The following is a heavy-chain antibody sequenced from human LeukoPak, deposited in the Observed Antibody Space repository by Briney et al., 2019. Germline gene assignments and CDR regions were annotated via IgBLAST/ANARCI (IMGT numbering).Heavy chain of an antibody. CDR1: GASISSYY. V-gene: IGHV4-59*08. J-gene: IGHJ5*02. Sequence: SQTLSLTCTVAGASISSYYCSWVRQPPGKGLECLGYIYFIGSTNYNPSLKTRVTISVDTSKNQFSLKLSSVTAADTAVYYCARHSNYGSGSYYRYWFDPWGQGTLVTVSS. CDR3: ARHSNYGSGSYYRYWFDP. D-gene: IGHD3-10*01. CDR2: IYFIGST.